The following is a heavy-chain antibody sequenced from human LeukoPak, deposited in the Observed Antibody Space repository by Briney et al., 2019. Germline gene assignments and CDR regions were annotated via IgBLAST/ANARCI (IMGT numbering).Heavy chain of an antibody. Sequence: GESLKISCKGSGYSFTSYWIGWVRQMPGKGLEWMGNIYPGDSDTRYSPSFQGQVTMSADKSISTAYLQWSSLKASDTAMYYCARLHWNTWEASEENWFDPWGQGTLVTVSS. V-gene: IGHV5-51*01. J-gene: IGHJ5*02. D-gene: IGHD1/OR15-1a*01. CDR3: ARLHWNTWEASEENWFDP. CDR1: GYSFTSYW. CDR2: IYPGDSDT.